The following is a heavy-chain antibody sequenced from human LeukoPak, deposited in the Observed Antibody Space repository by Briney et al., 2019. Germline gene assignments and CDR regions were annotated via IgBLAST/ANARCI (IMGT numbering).Heavy chain of an antibody. V-gene: IGHV3-30-3*01. J-gene: IGHJ4*02. D-gene: IGHD3-3*01. CDR1: GFTFSSYA. Sequence: GRSLRLSCAASGFTFSSYARHWVRQAPGKGLEWVAVISYDGSNKYYADSVKGRFTISRDNSKNTLYLQMNSLRAEDTAVYYCGRDPNSYDFLGGYGGGIDYWGQGTLVTVSS. CDR2: ISYDGSNK. CDR3: GRDPNSYDFLGGYGGGIDY.